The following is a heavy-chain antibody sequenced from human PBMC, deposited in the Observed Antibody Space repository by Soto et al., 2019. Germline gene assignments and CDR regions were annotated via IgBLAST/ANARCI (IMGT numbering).Heavy chain of an antibody. CDR3: ARGSYYDFWSGYC. D-gene: IGHD3-3*01. J-gene: IGHJ4*02. CDR1: GFTVSSNY. CDR2: IYSGGRT. V-gene: IGHV3-66*01. Sequence: GGSLRLSCAASGFTVSSNYMSWVRQAPGKGLEWVSVIYSGGRTYYADSVKGRFTISRDNSKNTLYLQMNSLRAEDTAVYYCARGSYYDFWSGYCWGQGTLGTVSS.